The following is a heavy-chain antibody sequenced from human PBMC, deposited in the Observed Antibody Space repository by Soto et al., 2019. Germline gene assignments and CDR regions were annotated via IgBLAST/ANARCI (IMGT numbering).Heavy chain of an antibody. CDR3: AKDPYDYIWNHRGGRFDY. V-gene: IGHV3-23*01. CDR1: GFTFSSYA. D-gene: IGHD3-16*01. CDR2: ISGSGGST. Sequence: PGGSLRLSCAASGFTFSSYAMSWVRQAPGKGLEWVSAISGSGGSTYYADSVKGRFTISRDNSKNTLYLQMNSLRAEDTAVYYCAKDPYDYIWNHRGGRFDYWGQGTLVTVSS. J-gene: IGHJ4*02.